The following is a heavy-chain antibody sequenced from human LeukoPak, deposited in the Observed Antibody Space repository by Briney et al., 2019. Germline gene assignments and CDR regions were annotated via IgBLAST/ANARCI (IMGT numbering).Heavy chain of an antibody. Sequence: SETLSLTCAVSGGSISTYYWSWIRQPPGKGLEWIGYIHYSGSSNHNPSLKGRVTISLDTSKNQFSLKLSSVTAADTAVYYCARGAAATYWGQGTLVTVSS. CDR1: GGSISTYY. J-gene: IGHJ4*02. V-gene: IGHV4-59*01. CDR3: ARGAAATY. CDR2: IHYSGSS. D-gene: IGHD6-13*01.